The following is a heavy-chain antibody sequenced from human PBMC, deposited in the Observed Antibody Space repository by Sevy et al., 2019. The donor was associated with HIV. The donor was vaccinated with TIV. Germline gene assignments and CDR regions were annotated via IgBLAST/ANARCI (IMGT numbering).Heavy chain of an antibody. CDR1: GFTFGTHG. Sequence: GGSLRLSCAASGFTFGTHGMNWVRQVPGKGLEWVSSISASGGTTSYADSVKGQFTISRDNSKNTLYLQMNSLAVEATGIYYCAKDRRPGYNYGVFDQWGQGTLVTVSS. D-gene: IGHD5-18*01. CDR2: ISASGGTT. CDR3: AKDRRPGYNYGVFDQ. V-gene: IGHV3-23*01. J-gene: IGHJ4*02.